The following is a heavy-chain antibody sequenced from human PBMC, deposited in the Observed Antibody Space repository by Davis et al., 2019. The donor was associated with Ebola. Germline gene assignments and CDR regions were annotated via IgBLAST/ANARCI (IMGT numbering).Heavy chain of an antibody. CDR2: IKQDGSEK. V-gene: IGHV3-7*01. Sequence: GESLKISCAASGFTFSSYWMSWVRQAPGKGLEWVANIKQDGSEKYYVDSVKGRFTISRDKDKNSLSLQMNGLRAEDTAVYYCARGPSTGNSFTYWGQGTLATVSS. J-gene: IGHJ4*02. D-gene: IGHD4-23*01. CDR3: ARGPSTGNSFTY. CDR1: GFTFSSYW.